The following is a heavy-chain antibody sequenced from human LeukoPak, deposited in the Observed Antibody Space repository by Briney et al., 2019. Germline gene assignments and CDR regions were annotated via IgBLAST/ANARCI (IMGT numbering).Heavy chain of an antibody. D-gene: IGHD3-16*01. Sequence: HPGGSLRLSCAASGFTFSTSSMNWVRQAPGKGLEWVAVISYDGSNKYYADSVKGRFTISRDNSKNTLYLQMNSLRAEDTAVYYCANSKGERGYYGMDVWGQGTTVTVSS. CDR3: ANSKGERGYYGMDV. CDR2: ISYDGSNK. J-gene: IGHJ6*02. CDR1: GFTFSTSS. V-gene: IGHV3-30*18.